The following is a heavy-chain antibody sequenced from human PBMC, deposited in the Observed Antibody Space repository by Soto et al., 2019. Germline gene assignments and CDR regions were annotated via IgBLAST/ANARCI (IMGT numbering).Heavy chain of an antibody. Sequence: GGSLRLSCAASGFTFSSYAMSGVRQAPGKGLEWVSGISGGGGSTYYADSVKGRFTISRDNSKNTLYLQMNSLRAEDTAVYYCAKGYSSNWYDYFDYWGQGTLVTVSS. D-gene: IGHD6-13*01. CDR3: AKGYSSNWYDYFDY. V-gene: IGHV3-23*01. CDR1: GFTFSSYA. J-gene: IGHJ4*02. CDR2: ISGGGGST.